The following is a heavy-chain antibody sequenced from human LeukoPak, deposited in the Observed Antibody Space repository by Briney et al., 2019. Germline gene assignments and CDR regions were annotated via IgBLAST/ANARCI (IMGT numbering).Heavy chain of an antibody. CDR2: IYYSGST. D-gene: IGHD2-15*01. Sequence: SETLSLTCTVSGGSISSSSYYWGWIRQPPGKGLEWIGSIYYSGSTYYNPSLKSRVTISVDTSKNQFSLKLSSVTAAGTAVYYCARRWVVAATAYYYYYGMDVWGQGTTVTVSS. J-gene: IGHJ6*02. CDR1: GGSISSSSYY. CDR3: ARRWVVAATAYYYYYGMDV. V-gene: IGHV4-39*07.